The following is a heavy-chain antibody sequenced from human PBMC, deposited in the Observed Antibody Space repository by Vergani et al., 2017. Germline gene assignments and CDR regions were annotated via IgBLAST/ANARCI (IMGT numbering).Heavy chain of an antibody. CDR3: ARGDYGILTGYRY. J-gene: IGHJ4*02. CDR2: INPSGGHT. CDR1: GYTFSNHY. D-gene: IGHD3-9*01. V-gene: IGHV1-46*03. Sequence: QVQVVQSGAEVKKSGASVKVSCKTSGYTFSNHYMHWVRQAPGQGLEWMGIINPSGGHTNYAQKFQGRVTMTRDTPTSTVYMELSSLRSEDTAIYYCARGDYGILTGYRYWGQGTLVTVSA.